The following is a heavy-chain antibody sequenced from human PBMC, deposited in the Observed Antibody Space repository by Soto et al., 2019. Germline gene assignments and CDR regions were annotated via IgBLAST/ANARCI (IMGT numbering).Heavy chain of an antibody. Sequence: PSETLSLTCTVSCGSIYSSPYYWGWIRQSPGRGLEWIASISYSGSTFYNPSLKSRVTIFVHTSKNEFSLKLSSVTAADTALYYCSRRAPEGFDPWGQGTLVTVSS. CDR1: CGSIYSSPYY. J-gene: IGHJ5*02. CDR3: SRRAPEGFDP. CDR2: ISYSGST. V-gene: IGHV4-39*01.